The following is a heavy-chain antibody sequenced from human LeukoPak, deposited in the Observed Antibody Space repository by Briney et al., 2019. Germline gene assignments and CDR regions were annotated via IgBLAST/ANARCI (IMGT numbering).Heavy chain of an antibody. J-gene: IGHJ4*02. V-gene: IGHV1-2*02. CDR1: GYTFTGYY. CDR2: INPNSGGT. D-gene: IGHD5-12*01. CDR3: ARSSGYDPQGGDY. Sequence: GASVKVSCKASGYTFTGYYMHWVRQAPGQGLEWMGWINPNSGGTNYAQKFQGRVTMTRDTSISTAYMELSRLRSDDTAVYYCARSSGYDPQGGDYWGQGTLVTVSS.